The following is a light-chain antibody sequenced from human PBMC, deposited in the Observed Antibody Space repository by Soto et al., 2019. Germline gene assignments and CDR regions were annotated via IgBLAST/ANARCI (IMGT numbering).Light chain of an antibody. Sequence: EIVLTQSPATLSLSPGERATLSCRASQSVSSYLAWYQQKPGQAPRLLIYDASNRATGIPARFSGSGSGTDFTVAISSLEPEDFAVYYCQQRGNWPPTFGQGTRLEIK. CDR2: DAS. CDR1: QSVSSY. J-gene: IGKJ5*01. V-gene: IGKV3-11*01. CDR3: QQRGNWPPT.